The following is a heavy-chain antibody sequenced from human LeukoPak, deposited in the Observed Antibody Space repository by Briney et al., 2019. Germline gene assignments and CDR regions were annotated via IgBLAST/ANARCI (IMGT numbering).Heavy chain of an antibody. CDR3: ARLYGTFLEWSPYFDY. Sequence: GGSLRLSCAASGFTVSSNAMTWVRQAPGKGLEWVSTIYSGGSTYYADSVKGRFTISRHNSKNTLYLQMNSLRAEDTAVYYCARLYGTFLEWSPYFDYWGQGTLVTVSS. CDR2: IYSGGST. D-gene: IGHD3-3*02. J-gene: IGHJ4*02. CDR1: GFTVSSNA. V-gene: IGHV3-53*04.